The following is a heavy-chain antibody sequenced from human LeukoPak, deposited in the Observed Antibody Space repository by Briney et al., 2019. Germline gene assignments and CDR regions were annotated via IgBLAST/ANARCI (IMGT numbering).Heavy chain of an antibody. CDR3: ATDRGYSTFDY. CDR2: ISWNSGSI. D-gene: IGHD6-13*01. V-gene: IGHV3-9*01. Sequence: GGSLRLSCAASGFTFDDYAMHWVRQAPGKGLEWVSGISWNSGSIGYADSVKGRFTISRDNAKNSLYLQMNSLRSEDTALYYCATDRGYSTFDYWGQGTLVTVSS. J-gene: IGHJ4*02. CDR1: GFTFDDYA.